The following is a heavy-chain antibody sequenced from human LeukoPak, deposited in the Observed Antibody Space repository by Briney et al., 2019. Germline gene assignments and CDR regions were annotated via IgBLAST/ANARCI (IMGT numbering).Heavy chain of an antibody. Sequence: GGSLRLSCAASEFTFSSYSMNWVRQAPGKGLEWVSSISSSSSYIYYADSVKGRFTISRDNSKNTLYLQMNSLRAEDTAVYYCASDWYSGSYYVWFDPWGQGTLVTVSS. CDR3: ASDWYSGSYYVWFDP. CDR2: ISSSSSYI. D-gene: IGHD1-26*01. J-gene: IGHJ5*02. CDR1: EFTFSSYS. V-gene: IGHV3-21*04.